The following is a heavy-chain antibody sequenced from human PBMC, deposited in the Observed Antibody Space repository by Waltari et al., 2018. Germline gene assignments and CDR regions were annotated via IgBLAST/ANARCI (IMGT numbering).Heavy chain of an antibody. CDR2: IRFCSTTI. V-gene: IGHV3-48*04. Sequence: EVQLVESGGGLVQPGGSLRLSCAASGFMFSDFSMNWVRQAPGKGLEGRSYIRFCSTTISYADSVKGRFTIARDNAKKSLYLQMNSLRAEDTAVYYCARDLDKYGHGTPNDYWGQGTLVTVSS. D-gene: IGHD4-17*01. CDR1: GFMFSDFS. J-gene: IGHJ4*02. CDR3: ARDLDKYGHGTPNDY.